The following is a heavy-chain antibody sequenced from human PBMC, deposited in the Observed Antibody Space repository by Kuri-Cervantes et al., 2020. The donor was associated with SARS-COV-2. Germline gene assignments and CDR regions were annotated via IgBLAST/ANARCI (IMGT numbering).Heavy chain of an antibody. D-gene: IGHD3-3*01. CDR3: ARVPRYYDFWSGSSFDY. Sequence: SETLSLTCTVSGGSISSYYWSWIRQPPGKGLEWIGYIYYSGSTNYSPSLKSRVTISVDTSKNQFSLKLSSVTAADTAVYYCARVPRYYDFWSGSSFDYWGQGTLVTVS. J-gene: IGHJ4*02. CDR1: GGSISSYY. V-gene: IGHV4-59*12. CDR2: IYYSGST.